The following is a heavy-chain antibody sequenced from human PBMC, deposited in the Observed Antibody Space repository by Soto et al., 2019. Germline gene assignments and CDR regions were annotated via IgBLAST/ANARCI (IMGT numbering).Heavy chain of an antibody. D-gene: IGHD3-10*01. CDR2: ISGSGGST. CDR1: GFTFSSYA. V-gene: IGHV3-23*01. J-gene: IGHJ3*02. CDR3: AKIRGSGSYYKPRDAFDI. Sequence: GGSLRLSCAASGFTFSSYAMSWVRQAPGKGLEWVSAISGSGGSTYYADSVKGRFTISRDNSKNTLYLQMNSLRAEDTAVYYCAKIRGSGSYYKPRDAFDIWGQGTMVTVSS.